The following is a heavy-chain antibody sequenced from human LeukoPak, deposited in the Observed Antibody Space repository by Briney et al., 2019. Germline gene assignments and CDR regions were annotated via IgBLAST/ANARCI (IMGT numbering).Heavy chain of an antibody. CDR2: IYPGDSDT. CDR3: ARGRHGCTDLDY. D-gene: IGHD5-24*01. J-gene: IGHJ4*02. V-gene: IGHV5-51*01. CDR1: GYRFTSDW. Sequence: GESLKISCQGSGYRFTSDWIVWVRQMPGKGLEWMGIIYPGDSDTRYSPSFQGQVTISVDKSISTAYLQWSSLKASDTAMYYCARGRHGCTDLDYWGQGTLVTVSS.